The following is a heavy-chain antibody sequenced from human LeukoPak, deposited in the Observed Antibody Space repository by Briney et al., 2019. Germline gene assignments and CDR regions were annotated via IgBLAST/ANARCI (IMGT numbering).Heavy chain of an antibody. D-gene: IGHD2-15*01. CDR2: IQYDGSTT. CDR1: GFSFSSYW. Sequence: GGSLRLPCAASGFSFSSYWMHWVRQVPGKGLVWVARIQYDGSTTNYADSVKGRFTISRDNAKKTLYVQMNSLRAEDTAVYYCARALVAGVTLNALDIWGQGTMVTVSS. J-gene: IGHJ3*02. V-gene: IGHV3-74*01. CDR3: ARALVAGVTLNALDI.